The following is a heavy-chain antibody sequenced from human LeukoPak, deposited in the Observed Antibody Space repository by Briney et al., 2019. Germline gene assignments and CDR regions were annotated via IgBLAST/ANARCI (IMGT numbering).Heavy chain of an antibody. Sequence: PGGSLRPSCAVSGFTLSSYSMNWVRQAPGKGLEWVSFISASSSYIYYADSLKGRYTISRNNAKNSLYLQMNRLRAEDTAGYYCAGDATIDCWGQGTLVTVSS. V-gene: IGHV3-21*01. CDR3: AGDATIDC. CDR1: GFTLSSYS. D-gene: IGHD5-24*01. CDR2: ISASSSYI. J-gene: IGHJ4*02.